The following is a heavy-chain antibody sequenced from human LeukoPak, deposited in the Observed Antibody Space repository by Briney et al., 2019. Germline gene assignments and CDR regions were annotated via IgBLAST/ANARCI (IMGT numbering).Heavy chain of an antibody. CDR2: IYSGGST. V-gene: IGHV3-53*01. D-gene: IGHD6-19*01. CDR3: AKNLYSSGWDAFDI. J-gene: IGHJ3*02. Sequence: GGSLRLSCAASGFTVSSNYMSWVRQAPGKGLEWVSVIYSGGSTYYADSVKGRFTISRDNSKNTLYLQMNSLRAEDTAVYYCAKNLYSSGWDAFDIWGQGTMVTVSS. CDR1: GFTVSSNY.